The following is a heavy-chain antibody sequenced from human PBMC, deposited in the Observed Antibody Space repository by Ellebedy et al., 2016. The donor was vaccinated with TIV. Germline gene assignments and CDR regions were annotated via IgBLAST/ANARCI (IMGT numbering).Heavy chain of an antibody. D-gene: IGHD2-15*01. CDR3: ARGYCSGGSCSYY. V-gene: IGHV3-23*01. CDR1: GFTFSSYA. CDR2: ISGSGGST. Sequence: PGGSLRLSCAASGFTFSSYAMSWVRQAPGKGLEWVSAISGSGGSTYYADSVKGRFTISRDNSKSTVDLQMNSLRAEDTAVYYCARGYCSGGSCSYYWGQGTLVTVSS. J-gene: IGHJ4*02.